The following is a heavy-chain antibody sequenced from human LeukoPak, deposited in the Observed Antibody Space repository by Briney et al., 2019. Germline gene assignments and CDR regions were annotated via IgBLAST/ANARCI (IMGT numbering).Heavy chain of an antibody. CDR3: AKDAFNYYDSSGYIDY. D-gene: IGHD3-22*01. CDR2: ISGSGGST. CDR1: GFTFSSYA. V-gene: IGHV3-23*01. J-gene: IGHJ4*02. Sequence: GGSLRLSCAASGFTFSSYAMSWVRQAPGKGLEWVSAISGSGGSTYHADSVKGRFTISRDNSKNTLYLQMNSLRAEDTAVYYCAKDAFNYYDSSGYIDYWGQGTLVTVSS.